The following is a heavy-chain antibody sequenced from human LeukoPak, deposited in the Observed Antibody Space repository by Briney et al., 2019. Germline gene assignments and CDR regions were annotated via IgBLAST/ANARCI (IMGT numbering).Heavy chain of an antibody. J-gene: IGHJ3*02. D-gene: IGHD3-10*01. CDR3: ARDGRHYYGSGNYYSKDAFDI. V-gene: IGHV3-30*02. Sequence: GGSLRLSCAASGFTFNTYGMHWVRQAPGKGLEWVAFIRHDGSNKYYADSVKGRFTISRDNSKNRLYLQMNSLRAGDTAVYYCARDGRHYYGSGNYYSKDAFDIWGQGTMVTVSS. CDR1: GFTFNTYG. CDR2: IRHDGSNK.